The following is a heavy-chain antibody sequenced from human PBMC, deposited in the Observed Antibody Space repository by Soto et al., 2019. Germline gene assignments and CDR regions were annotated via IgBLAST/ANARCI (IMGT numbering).Heavy chain of an antibody. CDR1: GGSFRGYY. J-gene: IGHJ3*02. D-gene: IGHD6-19*01. V-gene: IGHV4-34*01. Sequence: QVQLQQWGAGLLKPSETLSLTCAVYGGSFRGYYWSGIRQPPGKGLEWIGEINHSGSTNSNPSLQSRVTISVDTSKNQFSLTRSTVTAADTAVYYCARGKNSIPYSSGWYWCAFDSWGQGTMVTVSS. CDR3: ARGKNSIPYSSGWYWCAFDS. CDR2: INHSGST.